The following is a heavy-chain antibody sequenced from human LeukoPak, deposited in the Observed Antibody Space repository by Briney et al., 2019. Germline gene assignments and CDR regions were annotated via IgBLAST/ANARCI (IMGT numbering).Heavy chain of an antibody. Sequence: SQALSLTCAISGDSVSSNSATWNWIRQSPSRGLEWLRRTYYRSKWYKYYAVSVKGRITINPDTSKNQFSLQLNSVTPEDTAVYYCARGPSYFQHWGQGTLVTVSS. CDR1: GDSVSSNSAT. V-gene: IGHV6-1*01. CDR3: ARGPSYFQH. J-gene: IGHJ1*01. CDR2: TYYRSKWYK.